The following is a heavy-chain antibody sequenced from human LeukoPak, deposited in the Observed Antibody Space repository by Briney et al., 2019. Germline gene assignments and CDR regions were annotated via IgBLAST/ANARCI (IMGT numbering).Heavy chain of an antibody. D-gene: IGHD5-12*01. CDR2: INHSGST. V-gene: IGHV4-34*01. CDR1: GGSFSGYY. J-gene: IGHJ4*02. Sequence: PSETLSLTCAVYGGSFSGYYWSWIRQPPGKGLEWIGEINHSGSTNYNPSLKSRVTISVDTSKNQFSLKLSPVTAADTAVYYCASRRIVATMNYWGQGTLVTVSS. CDR3: ASRRIVATMNY.